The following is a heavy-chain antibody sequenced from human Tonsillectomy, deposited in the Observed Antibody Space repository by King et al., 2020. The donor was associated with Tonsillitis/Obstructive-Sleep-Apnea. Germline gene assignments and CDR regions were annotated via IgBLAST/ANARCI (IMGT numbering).Heavy chain of an antibody. J-gene: IGHJ4*02. CDR1: GFIFSSYV. CDR3: ARDRQVPLVGPNYDFWSGYLSY. D-gene: IGHD3-3*01. V-gene: IGHV3-30*04. CDR2: ISYDESNK. Sequence: VQLVESGGGVVQPGRSLRLSCAASGFIFSSYVMHWVRQAPGKGLEWVAVISYDESNKYYADSVKGRFTISRDNSKSTLYLQMNSLRVEETAVYYCARDRQVPLVGPNYDFWSGYLSYWGQGTLVTVSS.